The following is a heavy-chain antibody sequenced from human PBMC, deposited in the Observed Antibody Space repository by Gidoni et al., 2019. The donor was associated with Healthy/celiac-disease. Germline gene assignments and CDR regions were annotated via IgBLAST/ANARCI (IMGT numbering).Heavy chain of an antibody. CDR2: INHSGST. D-gene: IGHD5-12*01. CDR1: GGSFSGYY. CDR3: AGNSGYDPQQLVRNDY. V-gene: IGHV4-34*01. J-gene: IGHJ4*02. Sequence: QVQLQQWGAGLLKPSETLSLTCAVYGGSFSGYYWSWIRQPPGKGLEWIGEINHSGSTNYNPSLKSRVTISVDTSKNQFSLKLSSVTAADTAVYYCAGNSGYDPQQLVRNDYWGQGTLVTVSS.